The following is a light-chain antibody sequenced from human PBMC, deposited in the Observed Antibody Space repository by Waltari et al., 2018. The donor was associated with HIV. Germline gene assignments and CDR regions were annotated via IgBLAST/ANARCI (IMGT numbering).Light chain of an antibody. J-gene: IGLJ3*02. V-gene: IGLV2-14*03. CDR2: DVS. CDR3: SSYTSSSTLEV. CDR1: SSDVGGYNY. Sequence: QSALTQSASVSGSPGQSITISRTGTSSDVGGYNYVSWYQQHPGKAPKLMIYDVSNRPSGVSNRFSGSKSGNTASLTISGLQAEDEADYYCSSYTSSSTLEVFGGGTKLTVL.